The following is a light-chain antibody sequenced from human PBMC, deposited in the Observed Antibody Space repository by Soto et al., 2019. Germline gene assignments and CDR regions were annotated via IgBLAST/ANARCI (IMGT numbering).Light chain of an antibody. V-gene: IGKV1-5*01. Sequence: DIQMTQSPSTLSASVGDRVTITCRAIQSISSWLAWYQQEPGKAPKLLIYDASSLESGVPSRFSGSGSGTEFTLTISSLQPDDFATYYCQQYNSYSLFGPGTKVDIK. CDR1: QSISSW. CDR2: DAS. CDR3: QQYNSYSL. J-gene: IGKJ3*01.